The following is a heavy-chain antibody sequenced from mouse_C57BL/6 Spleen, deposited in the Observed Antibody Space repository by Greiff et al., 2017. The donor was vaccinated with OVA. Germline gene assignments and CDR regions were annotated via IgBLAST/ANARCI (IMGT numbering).Heavy chain of an antibody. Sequence: VQLQQPGAELVKPGASVKMSCKASGYTFTSYWITWVKQRPGQGLEWIGDIYPGSGSTNYNEKFKSKATLTVVTSSSTAYMQLSSLTSEDSAVYYCARRAVGDYWGQGTTLTVSS. V-gene: IGHV1-55*01. CDR1: GYTFTSYW. CDR2: IYPGSGST. CDR3: ARRAVGDY. J-gene: IGHJ2*01.